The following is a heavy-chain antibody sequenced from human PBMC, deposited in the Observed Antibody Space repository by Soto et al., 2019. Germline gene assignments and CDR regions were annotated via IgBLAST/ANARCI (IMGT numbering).Heavy chain of an antibody. CDR2: IIPIFGTA. V-gene: IGHV1-69*01. CDR1: GGTFSSYA. D-gene: IGHD2-21*02. Sequence: QVQLVQSGAEVKKPGSSVKVSCKASGGTFSSYAISWVRQAPGQGLEWLGGIIPIFGTANYAQKFQGRVTITADESTSTAYMELSSLRSEDTTVYYCARVDTATYCGGDCYTNYGMDVWGQGTTVTVSS. CDR3: ARVDTATYCGGDCYTNYGMDV. J-gene: IGHJ6*02.